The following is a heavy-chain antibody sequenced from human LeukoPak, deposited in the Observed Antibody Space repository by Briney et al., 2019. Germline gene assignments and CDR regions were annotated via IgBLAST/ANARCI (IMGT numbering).Heavy chain of an antibody. V-gene: IGHV4-31*03. Sequence: SETLSLTCTASGGSISSGGYYWSWIRQHPGKGLEWIGYIYYSGSTYYNPSLKSRVTISVDTSKNQFSLKLSSVTAADTAVYYCARSIDPYNWFDPWGQGTLVTVSS. J-gene: IGHJ5*02. D-gene: IGHD6-6*01. CDR3: ARSIDPYNWFDP. CDR1: GGSISSGGYY. CDR2: IYYSGST.